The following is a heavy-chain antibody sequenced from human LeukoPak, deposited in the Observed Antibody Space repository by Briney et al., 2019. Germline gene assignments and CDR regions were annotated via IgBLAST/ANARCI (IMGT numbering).Heavy chain of an antibody. D-gene: IGHD3-3*01. J-gene: IGHJ4*02. V-gene: IGHV3-64*01. Sequence: PGGSLRLSCAASGFTFSSYGMHWVRQAPGKGLEYVSAISSNGGSTYYANSVKGRFTISRDNSKNTLYLQMGSLRAEDMAVYYCARAVDDNYDFWSGYLPAYYFDYWGQGTLVTVSS. CDR1: GFTFSSYG. CDR3: ARAVDDNYDFWSGYLPAYYFDY. CDR2: ISSNGGST.